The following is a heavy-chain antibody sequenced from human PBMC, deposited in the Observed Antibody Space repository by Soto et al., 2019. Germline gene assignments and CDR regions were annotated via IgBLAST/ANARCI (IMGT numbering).Heavy chain of an antibody. V-gene: IGHV5-51*01. CDR1: GYKFTSYW. Sequence: PGESLKISCQGFGYKFTSYWIAWVRQMPGKGLEWMGVIHPSDSDTTYSPSFQGHVTFSVDKSNSTAYLQWSSLKASDTAMYFCARRVGGLQHLDYWGQRTLVTVSS. CDR2: IHPSDSDT. CDR3: ARRVGGLQHLDY. D-gene: IGHD1-26*01. J-gene: IGHJ4*02.